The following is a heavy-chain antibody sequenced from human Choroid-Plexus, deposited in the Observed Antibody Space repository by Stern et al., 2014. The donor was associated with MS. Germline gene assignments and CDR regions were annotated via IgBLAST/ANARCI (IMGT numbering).Heavy chain of an antibody. CDR2: VSSDGSNK. CDR3: AKDRQYLTYFFDH. J-gene: IGHJ5*02. V-gene: IGHV3-30*18. CDR1: GFTFGSCA. D-gene: IGHD2/OR15-2a*01. Sequence: VQLEESGGGVVQPGRPLRLSCVASGFTFGSCAMHWVRQAPGTGLEWVAGVSSDGSNKYYADSVKGRFTISRDNSQNTLYMQMSSLRPEDTAVYYCAKDRQYLTYFFDHWGQGSLVTVSS.